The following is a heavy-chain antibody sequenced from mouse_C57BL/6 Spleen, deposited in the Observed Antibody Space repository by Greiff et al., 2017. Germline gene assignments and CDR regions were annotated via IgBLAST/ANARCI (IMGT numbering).Heavy chain of an antibody. D-gene: IGHD4-1*01. V-gene: IGHV1-50*01. Sequence: QVQLQQPGAELVKPGASVKLSCKASGYTFTSYWMQWVKQRPGQGLEWIGEIDPSDSYTNYNQKFKGKATLTVDTSSSTAYMQLSSLTSEDSAVYYVAIRTGSIADWGQGTPVTVSA. CDR2: IDPSDSYT. CDR1: GYTFTSYW. J-gene: IGHJ3*01. CDR3: AIRTGSIAD.